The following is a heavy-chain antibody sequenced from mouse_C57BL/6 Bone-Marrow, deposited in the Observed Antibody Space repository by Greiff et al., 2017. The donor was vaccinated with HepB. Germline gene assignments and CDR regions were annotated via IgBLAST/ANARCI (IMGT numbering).Heavy chain of an antibody. V-gene: IGHV5-9-1*02. CDR1: GFTFSSYA. D-gene: IGHD1-1*01. CDR3: TRDGYLLRSWYFDV. Sequence: EVKLVESGEGLVKPGGSLKLSCAASGFTFSSYAMSWVRQTPEKRLEWVAYISSGGDYIYYADTVKGRFTISRDNARNTLYLQMSSLKSEDTAMYYCTRDGYLLRSWYFDVWGTGTTVTVSS. CDR2: ISSGGDYI. J-gene: IGHJ1*03.